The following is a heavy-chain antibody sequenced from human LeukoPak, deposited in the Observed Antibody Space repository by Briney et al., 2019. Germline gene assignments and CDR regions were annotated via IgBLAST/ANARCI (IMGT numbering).Heavy chain of an antibody. CDR3: ARALGYWNTINYS. V-gene: IGHV3-74*01. CDR2: MHGDGSST. CDR1: GFTLSTYW. J-gene: IGHJ5*02. Sequence: GVSLRLSCAASGFTLSTYWMHWVRQAPGKGLVWISRMHGDGSSTSYADSVKGRFTISRDNAKNTLYLQMNSLRAEDTAVYYCARALGYWNTINYSWGQGTLVTVSS. D-gene: IGHD2-15*01.